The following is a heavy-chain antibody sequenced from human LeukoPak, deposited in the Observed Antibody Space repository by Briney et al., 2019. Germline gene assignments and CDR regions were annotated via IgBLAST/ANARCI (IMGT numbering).Heavy chain of an antibody. CDR2: IKTDGSDK. Sequence: GGSLRLSCAASGFIFSNYWMSWVRQAPGKGPEWVGDIKTDGSDKYYVGSVKGRFTFSRDNAKNSLYLQMNSLRAEDTAVYYCARDSLIQYGSGSYWGFDYWGQGILVTVSS. J-gene: IGHJ4*02. CDR1: GFIFSNYW. D-gene: IGHD3-10*01. CDR3: ARDSLIQYGSGSYWGFDY. V-gene: IGHV3-7*03.